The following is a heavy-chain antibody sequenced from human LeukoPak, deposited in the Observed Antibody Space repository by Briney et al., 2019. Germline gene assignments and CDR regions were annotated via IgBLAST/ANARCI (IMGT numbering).Heavy chain of an antibody. CDR1: GGSISISSYY. J-gene: IGHJ1*01. V-gene: IGHV4-39*01. CDR2: IYYSGST. CDR3: ARGPGRAAAGTAGAEYFQH. Sequence: SETLSLTCTVSGGSISISSYYWGWIRQPPGKGLEWIGSIYYSGSTYYNPSLKSPVTISVDTSKNQFSLKLSSVTAADTAVYYCARGPGRAAAGTAGAEYFQHWGQGTLVTVSS. D-gene: IGHD6-13*01.